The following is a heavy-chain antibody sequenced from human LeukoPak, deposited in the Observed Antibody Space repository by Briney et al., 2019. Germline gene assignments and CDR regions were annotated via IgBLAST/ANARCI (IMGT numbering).Heavy chain of an antibody. D-gene: IGHD3-9*01. V-gene: IGHV4-61*08. CDR2: IYYSGST. CDR1: GGSISSGDYY. CDR3: ARLTNVLRYFDWSLQFDP. Sequence: PSETLSLTCTVSGGSISSGDYYWSWIRQPPGKGLEWIGYIYYSGSTNYNPSLKSRVTISVDTSKNQFSLKLSSVTAADTAVYYCARLTNVLRYFDWSLQFDPWGQGTLVTVSS. J-gene: IGHJ5*02.